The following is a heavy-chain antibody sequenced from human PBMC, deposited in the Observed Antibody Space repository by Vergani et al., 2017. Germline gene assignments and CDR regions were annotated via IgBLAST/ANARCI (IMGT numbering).Heavy chain of an antibody. Sequence: QVQLQQWGAGLLKPSETLSLTCAVYGGSFSGYYWSWIRQPPGKGLEWIGEINHSGSTNYNPSLKSRVTISVDTSKNQFSLKLSSVTAADTAVYYCARGLRGGATLGPWGQGTLVTVSS. CDR2: INHSGST. CDR1: GGSFSGYY. V-gene: IGHV4-34*01. J-gene: IGHJ5*02. CDR3: ARGLRGGATLGP. D-gene: IGHD1-26*01.